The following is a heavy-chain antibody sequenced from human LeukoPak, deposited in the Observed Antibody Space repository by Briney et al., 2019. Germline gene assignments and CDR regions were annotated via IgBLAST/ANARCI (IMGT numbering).Heavy chain of an antibody. V-gene: IGHV3-23*01. CDR2: ISGSGDST. J-gene: IGHJ4*02. CDR1: GFTFSSYV. Sequence: PGASLRLSCAASGFTFSSYVMSWVRQAPGKGLGWVSGISGSGDSTYYADSVKGRFTISSDNSKNTLYLQMNSLRAEDTAVYYCAKDRIVGATARLFDYWGQGTLVTVSS. D-gene: IGHD1-26*01. CDR3: AKDRIVGATARLFDY.